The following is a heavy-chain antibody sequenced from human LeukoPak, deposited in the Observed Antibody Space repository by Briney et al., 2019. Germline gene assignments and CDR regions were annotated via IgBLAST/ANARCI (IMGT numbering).Heavy chain of an antibody. D-gene: IGHD5-24*01. J-gene: IGHJ6*02. CDR3: ARDQIEMATIMDYYYGMDV. CDR2: INHSGST. CDR1: GGSFSGYY. V-gene: IGHV4-34*01. Sequence: SETLSLTCAVYGGSFSGYYWSWIRQPPGKGLEWIGEINHSGSTNYNPSLKSRVTISVDTSKNQFSLKLSSVTAADTAVYYCARDQIEMATIMDYYYGMDVWGQGTTVTVSS.